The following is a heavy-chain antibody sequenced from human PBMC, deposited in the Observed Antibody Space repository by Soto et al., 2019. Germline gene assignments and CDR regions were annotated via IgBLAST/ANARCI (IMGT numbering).Heavy chain of an antibody. CDR3: AKSAGYATAPYYYYGMDV. Sequence: QVQLVESGGGVVQPGRSLRLSCAASGFTFSSYGMHWVRQAPGKGLEWVVVISYDGSNKYYADSVKGRFTISRDNSKNTLYLQMNSLRAEDTAVYYCAKSAGYATAPYYYYGMDVCVQGTTVTVS. CDR1: GFTFSSYG. D-gene: IGHD2-8*01. V-gene: IGHV3-30*18. CDR2: ISYDGSNK. J-gene: IGHJ6*02.